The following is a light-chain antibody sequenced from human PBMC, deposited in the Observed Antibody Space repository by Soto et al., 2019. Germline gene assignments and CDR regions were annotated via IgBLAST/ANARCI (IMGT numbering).Light chain of an antibody. CDR1: RSISSW. V-gene: IGKV1-5*01. CDR2: DAS. J-gene: IGKJ1*01. CDR3: QQYNSYSPWT. Sequence: DIQMTQSPSTLSASVGDRVTITCRASRSISSWLAWYQQKPVKAPKLLIYDASSLESGVPSRFSGSGSGTEFTLTISSLQPDDFATYYCQQYNSYSPWTFGQGTKVEIK.